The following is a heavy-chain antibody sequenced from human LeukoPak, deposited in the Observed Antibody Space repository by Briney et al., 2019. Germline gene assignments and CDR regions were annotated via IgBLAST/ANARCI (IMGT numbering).Heavy chain of an antibody. CDR2: IYYSGST. D-gene: IGHD6-13*01. CDR1: GFTFSSYA. Sequence: GSLRLSCAASGFTFSSYAMSWVRQPPGKGLEWIGSIYYSGSTYYNPSLKSRVTISVDTSKNRFSLKLSSVTAADTAVYYCARAWYSSSWLKGANFDYWGQGTLVTVSS. V-gene: IGHV4-39*07. CDR3: ARAWYSSSWLKGANFDY. J-gene: IGHJ4*02.